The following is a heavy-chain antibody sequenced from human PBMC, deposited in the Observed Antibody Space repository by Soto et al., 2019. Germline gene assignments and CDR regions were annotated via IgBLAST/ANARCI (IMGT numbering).Heavy chain of an antibody. Sequence: SETLSLTCAVSGGSISSGGYSWSWIRQPPGKGLEWIGYIYHGGNSYYNPSLKSRVTISIDSSQNQFSLKLRSVTAADTAVYNWSRDLRYLLAYPGQGTLVTVSS. CDR3: SRDLRYLLAY. J-gene: IGHJ4*02. D-gene: IGHD3-16*02. CDR1: GGSISSGGYS. CDR2: IYHGGNS. V-gene: IGHV4-30-2*01.